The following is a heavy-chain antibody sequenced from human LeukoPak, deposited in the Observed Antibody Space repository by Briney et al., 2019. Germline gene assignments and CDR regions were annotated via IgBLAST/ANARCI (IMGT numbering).Heavy chain of an antibody. V-gene: IGHV1-2*02. CDR2: INPNSGGT. J-gene: IGHJ4*02. Sequence: ASVKVPCKTSGYTFSGYYMHWVRQAPGQGLEWMGWINPNSGGTNYAQKFQGRVTMTRDTSSSTAYMELSRLRSDDTAVYYCARDNWNEGNDYWGQGTLVTVSS. CDR1: GYTFSGYY. CDR3: ARDNWNEGNDY. D-gene: IGHD1-1*01.